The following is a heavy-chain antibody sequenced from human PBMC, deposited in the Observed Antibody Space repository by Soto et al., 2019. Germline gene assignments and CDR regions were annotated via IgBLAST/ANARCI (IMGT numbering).Heavy chain of an antibody. CDR3: ARDRATFPDY. CDR2: MNPNSGNT. D-gene: IGHD1-26*01. V-gene: IGHV1-8*01. Sequence: QVQLVQSGAEVKKPGASVKVSCKASGYTFTSYDINWVRQATGQGLEWMGWMNPNSGNTGYAQKFXGXVXMXXNTSISTAYMELSSLRSEDTAVYYCARDRATFPDYWGQGTLVTVSS. CDR1: GYTFTSYD. J-gene: IGHJ4*02.